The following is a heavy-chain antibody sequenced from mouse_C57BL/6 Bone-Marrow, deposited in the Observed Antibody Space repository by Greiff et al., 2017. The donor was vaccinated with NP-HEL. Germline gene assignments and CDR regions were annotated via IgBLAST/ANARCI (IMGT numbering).Heavy chain of an antibody. D-gene: IGHD2-3*01. CDR2: INPSTGGT. V-gene: IGHV1-42*01. CDR1: GYSFTGYY. J-gene: IGHJ3*01. CDR3: ARGPSFYDGYYVGFAY. Sequence: EVQRVESGPELVKPGASVKISCKASGYSFTGYYMNWVKQSPDKSLEWIGEINPSTGGTTYNQKFKAKATLTVDKSSSTAYMQLKSLTSEDSAVYYCARGPSFYDGYYVGFAYWGQGTLVTVSA.